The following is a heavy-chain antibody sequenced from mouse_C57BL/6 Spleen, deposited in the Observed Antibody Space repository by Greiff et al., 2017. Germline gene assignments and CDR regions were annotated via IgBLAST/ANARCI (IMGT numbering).Heavy chain of an antibody. Sequence: EVHLVESGGGSVKPGGSLKLSCAASGFTFSDYGMHWVRQAPEKGLEWVAYISSGSSTIYYADTVKGRFTISRDNAKNTLFLQMTSLRSEDTAMYYCARRTGLYYFDYWGQGTTLTVSS. D-gene: IGHD4-1*01. CDR1: GFTFSDYG. J-gene: IGHJ2*01. CDR2: ISSGSSTI. V-gene: IGHV5-17*01. CDR3: ARRTGLYYFDY.